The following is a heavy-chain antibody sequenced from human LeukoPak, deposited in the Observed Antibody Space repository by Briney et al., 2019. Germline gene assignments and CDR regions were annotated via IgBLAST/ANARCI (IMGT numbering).Heavy chain of an antibody. J-gene: IGHJ4*02. CDR3: ARAAARPMNFDY. V-gene: IGHV3-53*01. D-gene: IGHD6-6*01. CDR1: GFTVSSNY. Sequence: PGGSLRLSCAASGFTVSSNYMSWVRQAPGKGLEWVSVIYSGGSTYYADSVKGRFTISRDNSKNTLYLQMNSLRAVDTAVYYCARAAARPMNFDYWGQGTLVTVSS. CDR2: IYSGGST.